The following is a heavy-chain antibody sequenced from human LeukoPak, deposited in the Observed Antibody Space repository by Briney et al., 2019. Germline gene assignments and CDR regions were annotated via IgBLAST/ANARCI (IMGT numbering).Heavy chain of an antibody. CDR2: TSSSSSTI. J-gene: IGHJ2*01. CDR1: GFTFSSYS. CDR3: ARARGTGWYFDL. D-gene: IGHD2-15*01. V-gene: IGHV3-48*02. Sequence: GGSLRLSCAAPGFTFSSYSMDWVRQAPGKGLEWVSHTSSSSSTIKYADSVRGRFTISRDNAENSLYLQMNSLRDEDTAVYYCARARGTGWYFDLWGRGTLVTVSS.